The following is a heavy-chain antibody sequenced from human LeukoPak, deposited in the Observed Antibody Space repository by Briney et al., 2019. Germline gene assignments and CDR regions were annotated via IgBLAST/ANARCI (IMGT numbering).Heavy chain of an antibody. CDR1: GYTFTSYY. CDR3: ARDACSSTICQAGGNWFDP. Sequence: GASVKVSCKASGYTFTSYYMHWVRQAPGQGREWMGTINPSGGSRSYAQKFQGRVTMTRDTSTSTVYMELSSLRSEDTAVYFCARDACSSTICQAGGNWFDPWGQGTLVIVS. CDR2: INPSGGSR. D-gene: IGHD2-2*01. V-gene: IGHV1-46*01. J-gene: IGHJ5*02.